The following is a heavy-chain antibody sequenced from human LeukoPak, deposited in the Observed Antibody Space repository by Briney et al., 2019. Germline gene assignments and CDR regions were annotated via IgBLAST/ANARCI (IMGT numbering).Heavy chain of an antibody. CDR1: GFTVSSNY. J-gene: IGHJ3*02. CDR2: IYSGGNT. V-gene: IGHV3-66*01. D-gene: IGHD3-22*01. CDR3: ARDQTYDSSGYAGDDAFDI. Sequence: PGGSLRLSCAASGFTVSSNYMSWVRQAPGKGLEWVSVIYSGGNTYYADSVKGRFTISRDNSKNTLYLQMNSLRAEDTAVYYCARDQTYDSSGYAGDDAFDIWGQGTMVIVSS.